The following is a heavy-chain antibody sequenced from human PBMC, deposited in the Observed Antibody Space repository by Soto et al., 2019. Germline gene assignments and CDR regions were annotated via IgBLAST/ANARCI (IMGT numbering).Heavy chain of an antibody. Sequence: GGSLRLSCAASGFTFSSYGMHWVCQAPGKGLEWVAVIWYDGSNKYYADSVKGRFTISRDNSKNMLYLQMNSLRAEDTAVYYCASGRGYSSSSIDYWGQGTLVIVSS. J-gene: IGHJ4*02. V-gene: IGHV3-33*01. CDR2: IWYDGSNK. CDR3: ASGRGYSSSSIDY. CDR1: GFTFSSYG. D-gene: IGHD6-6*01.